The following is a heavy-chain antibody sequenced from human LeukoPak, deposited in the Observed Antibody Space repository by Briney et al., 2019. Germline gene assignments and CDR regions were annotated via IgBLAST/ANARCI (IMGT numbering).Heavy chain of an antibody. CDR3: TRTYFYFDS. J-gene: IGHJ4*02. V-gene: IGHV3-74*01. CDR2: IDSDGSST. Sequence: GGSLRLSCAASGFTFNNYWMHWVRQAPGKGLVWVSRIDSDGSSTDYADSVKGRFTISRDNAKNTLYLQMNSLRAEDTAVYYCTRTYFYFDSWGQGTLVTVSS. D-gene: IGHD2/OR15-2a*01. CDR1: GFTFNNYW.